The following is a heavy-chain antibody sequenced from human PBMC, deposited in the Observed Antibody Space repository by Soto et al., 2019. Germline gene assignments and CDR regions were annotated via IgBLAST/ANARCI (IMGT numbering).Heavy chain of an antibody. Sequence: QLQLQESGPGLLKPSETLSLTCTVSGGSISSSSYYWGWIRQPPGKGLEWIGSVYYGGSTYYNPSLKSRVIIAVATSKTQSSLKLSSVTAADTAVYYCARLGMAVAEYWGQGTQVTVSS. CDR1: GGSISSSSYY. J-gene: IGHJ4*02. V-gene: IGHV4-39*01. CDR3: ARLGMAVAEY. CDR2: VYYGGST. D-gene: IGHD6-19*01.